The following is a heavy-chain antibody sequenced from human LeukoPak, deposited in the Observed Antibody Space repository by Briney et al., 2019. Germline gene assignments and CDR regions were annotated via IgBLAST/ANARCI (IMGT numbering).Heavy chain of an antibody. J-gene: IGHJ4*02. CDR2: IIPIFGTA. CDR1: GGTFSSYA. D-gene: IGHD3-22*01. Sequence: GTSVKVSCKASGGTFSSYAISWVRQAPGQGLEWMGRIIPIFGTANYAQKFQGRVTIATDESTSTAYMELSSLRSEDTAVYYCARGYDYYDSSGYPYWGQGTLVTVSS. V-gene: IGHV1-69*05. CDR3: ARGYDYYDSSGYPY.